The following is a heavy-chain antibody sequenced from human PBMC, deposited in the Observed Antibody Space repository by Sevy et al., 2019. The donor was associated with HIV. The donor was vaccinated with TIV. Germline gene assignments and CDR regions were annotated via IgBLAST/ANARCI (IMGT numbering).Heavy chain of an antibody. CDR2: INPSGGST. V-gene: IGHV1-46*01. J-gene: IGHJ4*02. Sequence: ASVKVSCKASGYTFTSYYMHWVRQAPGQGLEWMGIINPSGGSTSYAQTFQGRVTMTRDTSTSTVYMELSSLRSEDTAVYYCARNSDYGDSPPAIDYWGQGTLVTVSS. CDR1: GYTFTSYY. D-gene: IGHD4-17*01. CDR3: ARNSDYGDSPPAIDY.